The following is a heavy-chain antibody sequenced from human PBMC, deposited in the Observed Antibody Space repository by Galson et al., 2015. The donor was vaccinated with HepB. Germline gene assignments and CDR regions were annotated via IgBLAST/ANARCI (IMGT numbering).Heavy chain of an antibody. CDR2: IKQDGSEK. Sequence: SLRLSCAASGFIFSSYWMSWVRQAPGKEPEWVANIKQDGSEKYYVDSVKGRFTISRDNAKNSLFLQMDSLRAEDTAMYYCVRYPAFSFDYWGQGTLVSVSS. CDR3: VRYPAFSFDY. CDR1: GFIFSSYW. J-gene: IGHJ4*02. V-gene: IGHV3-7*01. D-gene: IGHD2/OR15-2a*01.